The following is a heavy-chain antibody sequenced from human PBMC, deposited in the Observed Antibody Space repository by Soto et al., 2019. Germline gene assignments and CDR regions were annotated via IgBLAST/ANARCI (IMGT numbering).Heavy chain of an antibody. CDR1: GFTFSSYG. J-gene: IGHJ6*02. CDR3: ARDMRGDDAGIYYYYGMDV. CDR2: IWYDGSNK. V-gene: IGHV3-33*01. Sequence: PGGSLRLSCAASGFTFSSYGMHWVRQAPGKGLEWVAVIWYDGSNKYYADSVKGRFTISRDNSKNTLYLQMNSLRAEDTAVYYCARDMRGDDAGIYYYYGMDVWGQGNTVTVSS. D-gene: IGHD5-12*01.